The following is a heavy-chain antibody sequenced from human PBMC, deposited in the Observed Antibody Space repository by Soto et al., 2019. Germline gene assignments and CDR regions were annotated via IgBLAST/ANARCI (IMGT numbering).Heavy chain of an antibody. CDR1: GGSINGYY. J-gene: IGHJ4*01. CDR2: FHFSGST. V-gene: IGHV4-59*01. CDR3: ARASGYSYGYDDFFDN. Sequence: QVQLQESGPGLVKPSETLSLTCTVSGGSINGYYWTWLRQSPTNGLEWIGYFHFSGSTKYKPSLESRLTISADTSKNQISLTLSSVTAADTAVYYCARASGYSYGYDDFFDNWGQGTLANVSS. D-gene: IGHD5-18*01.